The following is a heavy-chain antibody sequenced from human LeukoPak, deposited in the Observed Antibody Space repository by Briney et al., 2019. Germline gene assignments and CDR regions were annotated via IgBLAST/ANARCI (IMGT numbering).Heavy chain of an antibody. CDR2: IYYSGTT. D-gene: IGHD2-15*01. CDR3: AREGVVVIGATRDWWFDP. V-gene: IGHV4-39*07. Sequence: SETLSLTCSVSGGSISSSSDYWGWIRQTPGKGLEWIGTIYYSGTTYYNPSLKTRVTISIDTSKNQFSLKLSSVTAADTALYYCAREGVVVIGATRDWWFDPWGLGTLVTVSS. J-gene: IGHJ5*02. CDR1: GGSISSSSDY.